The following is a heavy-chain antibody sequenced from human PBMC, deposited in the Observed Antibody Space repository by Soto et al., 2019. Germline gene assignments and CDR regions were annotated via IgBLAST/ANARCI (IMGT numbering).Heavy chain of an antibody. CDR1: GGSISSGDYY. D-gene: IGHD1-26*01. J-gene: IGHJ6*02. V-gene: IGHV4-30-4*01. CDR2: IYYSGST. Sequence: PSETLSLTCTVSGGSISSGDYYWSWIRQPPGKGLEWIGYIYYSGSTYYNPSLKSRVTIPVDTSKNQFSLKLSSVTAADTAVYYCVRDGGRIGSYSIYYYGMDVWGQGTTVTGSS. CDR3: VRDGGRIGSYSIYYYGMDV.